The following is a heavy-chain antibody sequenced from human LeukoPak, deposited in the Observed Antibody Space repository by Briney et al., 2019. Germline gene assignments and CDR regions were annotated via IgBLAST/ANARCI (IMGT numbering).Heavy chain of an antibody. V-gene: IGHV3-73*01. CDR3: TSLGWGVDY. CDR1: GFTFSGSA. J-gene: IGHJ4*02. Sequence: GGSLRLSCAASGFTFSGSAMHWVRQASGRGLEWVGGIRSRANSYATAYAASVKGRFTISRDDSKNTAYLQMNSLKTEDTAVYYCTSLGWGVDYWGQGTLVTVSS. CDR2: IRSRANSYAT. D-gene: IGHD3-16*01.